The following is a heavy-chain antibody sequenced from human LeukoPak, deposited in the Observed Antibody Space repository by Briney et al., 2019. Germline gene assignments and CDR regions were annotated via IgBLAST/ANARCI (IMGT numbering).Heavy chain of an antibody. CDR1: AFTFSSYW. CDR3: ARDRGYSTFDY. CDR2: MKEDGGEI. V-gene: IGHV3-7*01. J-gene: IGHJ4*02. Sequence: GGSLRLSCEASAFTFSSYWMSWVRQAPGKGLEWVANMKEDGGEINYVDSVKGRFTISRDNAKNSLFLQMNSLRVEDTAVYYCARDRGYSTFDYWGQGTLVAVSS. D-gene: IGHD4-23*01.